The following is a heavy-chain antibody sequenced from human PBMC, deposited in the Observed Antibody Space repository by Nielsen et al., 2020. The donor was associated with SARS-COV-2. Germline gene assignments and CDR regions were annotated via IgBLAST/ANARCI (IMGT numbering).Heavy chain of an antibody. CDR3: ARDLGGSGSYYVDY. Sequence: ASVKVSCKASGYTFTGYAMHWVRQAPGQRLEWMGWINAGNGNTKYSQKFQGRVTITRDTSASTAYMELSSLRSEDTAVYYCARDLGGSGSYYVDYWGQGTLVTVSS. J-gene: IGHJ4*02. CDR1: GYTFTGYA. V-gene: IGHV1-3*01. D-gene: IGHD1-26*01. CDR2: INAGNGNT.